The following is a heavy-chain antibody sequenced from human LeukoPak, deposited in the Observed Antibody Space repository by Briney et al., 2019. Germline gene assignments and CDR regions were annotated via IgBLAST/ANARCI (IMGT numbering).Heavy chain of an antibody. CDR3: ARDRRPYNSDAFDI. D-gene: IGHD1-20*01. J-gene: IGHJ3*02. Sequence: GGSLRLSCAASEFNFSDYYMSWIRQAPGEGLEWVSHISTSGRTIYYADSVKGRFTISRDNAGASLYLQMNSLRAEDTAVYYCARDRRPYNSDAFDIWGQGTMVTVSS. CDR2: ISTSGRTI. V-gene: IGHV3-11*01. CDR1: EFNFSDYY.